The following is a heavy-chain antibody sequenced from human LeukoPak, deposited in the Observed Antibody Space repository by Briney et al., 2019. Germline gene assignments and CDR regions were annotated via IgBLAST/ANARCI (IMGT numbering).Heavy chain of an antibody. Sequence: GASVKVSCKASGYTFTSYDINWVRQAPGQGLEWMGRIIPILGVANYAQKFLGRVTITADKSTSTAYMELSSLRSEDTAVYYCARDYVSVNYYDTSGYFDYWGQGTLVTVSS. V-gene: IGHV1-69*04. D-gene: IGHD3-22*01. CDR1: GYTFTSYD. CDR3: ARDYVSVNYYDTSGYFDY. J-gene: IGHJ4*02. CDR2: IIPILGVA.